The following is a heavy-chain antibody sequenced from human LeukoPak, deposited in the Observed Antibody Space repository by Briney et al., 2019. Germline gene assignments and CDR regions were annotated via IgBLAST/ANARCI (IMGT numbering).Heavy chain of an antibody. CDR1: QFTFSTYS. CDR2: ISGSSRYI. CDR3: ASGRAGSGSYIDY. Sequence: GGSLRLSCAASQFTFSTYSMNWVRQAPGKGLEWVSSISGSSRYIYYADSVKGRFTISRDNAKNSLYLQMNSLRAEDTAVYYCASGRAGSGSYIDYWGQGTLVTVSS. V-gene: IGHV3-21*01. D-gene: IGHD3-10*01. J-gene: IGHJ4*02.